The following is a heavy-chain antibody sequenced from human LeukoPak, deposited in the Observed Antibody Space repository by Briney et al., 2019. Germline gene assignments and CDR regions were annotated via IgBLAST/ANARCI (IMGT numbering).Heavy chain of an antibody. CDR2: ISGSGVST. CDR3: AKGPFGVSGRAFDI. D-gene: IGHD3-3*01. Sequence: GGSLRLSCAASGFTFSSYGMHWVRQAPGKGLEWVSAISGSGVSTYYADSVKGRFTISRDNSKNTLYLQMNSLRAEDTAVYYCAKGPFGVSGRAFDIWGHGTMVTVSS. V-gene: IGHV3-23*01. J-gene: IGHJ3*02. CDR1: GFTFSSYG.